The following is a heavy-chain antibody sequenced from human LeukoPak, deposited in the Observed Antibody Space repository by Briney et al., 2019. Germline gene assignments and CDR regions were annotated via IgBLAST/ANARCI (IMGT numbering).Heavy chain of an antibody. CDR3: ARTRDFWSAYFDY. D-gene: IGHD3-3*01. V-gene: IGHV4-30-2*01. Sequence: SQTLSLTCAVSGVSITSDTYYWSWIRQPPGKGLEWIGYILHSGSTNHNPSLKSRVTILVDTSKNQFSLKLSSVTAADTAVYFCARTRDFWSAYFDYWGQGILVTVSS. J-gene: IGHJ4*02. CDR2: ILHSGST. CDR1: GVSITSDTYY.